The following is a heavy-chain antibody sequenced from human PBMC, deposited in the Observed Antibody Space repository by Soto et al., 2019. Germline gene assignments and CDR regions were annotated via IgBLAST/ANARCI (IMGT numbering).Heavy chain of an antibody. J-gene: IGHJ4*02. CDR1: GGSISTVDYW. V-gene: IGHV4-30-4*01. CDR2: IYDGGRT. CDR3: ARGPSGDKVDS. Sequence: QVQLQESGPGLVKPSQTLSLTCTVSGGSISTVDYWWSWIRQSPDMGLEWIGHIYDGGRTYSNPSLESRVTMSVDTSKSQLSLTLSSVSAADTAVYYCARGPSGDKVDSWGQGTLVTVSS. D-gene: IGHD7-27*01.